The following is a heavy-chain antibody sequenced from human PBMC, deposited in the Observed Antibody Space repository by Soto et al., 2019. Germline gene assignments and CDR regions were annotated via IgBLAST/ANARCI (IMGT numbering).Heavy chain of an antibody. CDR3: ARGSVDTVDSSGFYEY. CDR2: ISPDGGGT. Sequence: RASVKVSCKASGYAFTTYYMHWVLQAPGEGLEWMGIISPDGGGTSYNPSLKSRVTISVDTSKSQFSLKLTSVTAADRAVYYCARGSVDTVDSSGFYEYWGQGTPVTVSS. CDR1: GYAFTTYY. V-gene: IGHV1-46*01. D-gene: IGHD3-22*01. J-gene: IGHJ4*02.